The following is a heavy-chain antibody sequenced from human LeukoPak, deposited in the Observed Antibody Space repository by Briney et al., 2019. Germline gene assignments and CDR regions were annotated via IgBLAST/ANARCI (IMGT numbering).Heavy chain of an antibody. CDR3: ARGATIGDGFDI. Sequence: DSVKGRFTISRDNSKNTLYLQMNTLRAEDTAVYYCARGATIGDGFDIWGQGTMVTVSS. D-gene: IGHD5-12*01. V-gene: IGHV3-30*07. J-gene: IGHJ3*02.